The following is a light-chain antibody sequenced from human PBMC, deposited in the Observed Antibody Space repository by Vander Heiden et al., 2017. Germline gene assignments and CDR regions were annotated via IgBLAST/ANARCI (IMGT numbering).Light chain of an antibody. J-gene: IGLJ2*01. Sequence: QSALTQPRSVSGSPGQSVTISCTGTSSDFGIHQFVSWYQQHPGKAPKLMIYDVSERPSGVPDRFSGSKSGKTASLTISGLQAEDEADYYCCSYADIYSILFAGGTKLTVL. CDR2: DVS. CDR1: SSDFGIHQF. CDR3: CSYADIYSIL. V-gene: IGLV2-11*01.